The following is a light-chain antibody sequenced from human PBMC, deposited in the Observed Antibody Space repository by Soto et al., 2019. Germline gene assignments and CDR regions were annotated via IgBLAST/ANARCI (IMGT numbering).Light chain of an antibody. CDR2: GAS. CDR1: QSVSSSY. V-gene: IGKV3-20*01. J-gene: IGKJ3*01. CDR3: QQYGSSPVT. Sequence: EIVLTQSPGNLSLSPGERATLSCRASQSVSSSYLAWYQQKPGQAPRLLIYGASSRATGIPDRFSGSVSGTDFTLTISRLEPEDFAVYYCQQYGSSPVTFGPGTKVDIK.